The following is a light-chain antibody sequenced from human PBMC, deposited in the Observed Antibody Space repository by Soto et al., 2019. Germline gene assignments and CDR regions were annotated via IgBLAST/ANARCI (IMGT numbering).Light chain of an antibody. Sequence: EIVMTQSPATLSVSPGERATLSCRASQSVSSNLAWYQQKPGQAPRLLIYGASTRATGIPARFSGSGSGTEFTLTISSLQSEDVAVDYCQQYNNWWTFGQGTKVEIK. J-gene: IGKJ1*01. CDR1: QSVSSN. CDR3: QQYNNWWT. V-gene: IGKV3-15*01. CDR2: GAS.